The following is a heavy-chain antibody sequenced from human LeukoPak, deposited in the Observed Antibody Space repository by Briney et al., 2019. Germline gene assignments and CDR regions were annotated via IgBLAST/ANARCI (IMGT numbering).Heavy chain of an antibody. J-gene: IGHJ4*02. D-gene: IGHD3-22*01. V-gene: IGHV3-48*02. CDR3: ARFRHYYDSSGYSF. CDR2: ISSSSSTI. Sequence: GGSLRLSCAASGFTFSSYAMSWVCQAPGKGLEWVSYISSSSSTIYYADSVKGRFTISRDNAKNSLYLQMSSLRDEDTAVYYCARFRHYYDSSGYSFWGQGTLVTVSS. CDR1: GFTFSSYA.